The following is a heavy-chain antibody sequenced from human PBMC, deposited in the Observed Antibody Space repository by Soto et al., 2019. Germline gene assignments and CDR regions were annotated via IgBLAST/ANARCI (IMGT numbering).Heavy chain of an antibody. CDR1: GDSFTRGSYC. Sequence: SETLSLTCAFSGDSFTRGSYCWSWIRQPPGKGLEWIGYIYHTGSPYYNPSLRGRVTMSVDRSKSQFSLELSSVTAADTAVYFCARAIPKDVFHVWGQGTMVTVSS. J-gene: IGHJ3*01. V-gene: IGHV4-30-2*01. CDR2: IYHTGSP. D-gene: IGHD2-21*01. CDR3: ARAIPKDVFHV.